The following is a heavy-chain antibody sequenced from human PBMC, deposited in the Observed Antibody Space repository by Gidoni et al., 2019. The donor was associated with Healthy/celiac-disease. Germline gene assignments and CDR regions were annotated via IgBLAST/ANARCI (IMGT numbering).Heavy chain of an antibody. V-gene: IGHV3-66*01. Sequence: EVQLVDSGGGLVQPGGSQRLSCAASGFPVSSNYMSWVRQAPGKGLEWVSVIYSGGSTYYADSVKGRFTISRDNSKNTLYLQMNSLRAEDTAVYYCARDFAVTPRGYFDYWGQGTLVTVSS. CDR1: GFPVSSNY. CDR3: ARDFAVTPRGYFDY. D-gene: IGHD4-4*01. CDR2: IYSGGST. J-gene: IGHJ4*02.